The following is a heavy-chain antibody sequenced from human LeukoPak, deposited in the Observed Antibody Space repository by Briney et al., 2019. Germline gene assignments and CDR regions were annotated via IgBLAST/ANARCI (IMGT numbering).Heavy chain of an antibody. CDR1: GGSISSYY. CDR3: ARDLSRCSSTSCYLGYYYMDV. V-gene: IGHV4-4*07. Sequence: SETLSLTCTVSGGSISSYYWSWIRQPAGKGLEWIGRIYTSGSTNYNPSLKSRVTMSVDTSKNQFSLKLSSVTAADTAVYYCARDLSRCSSTSCYLGYYYMDVWGKGTTVTVSS. D-gene: IGHD2-2*01. CDR2: IYTSGST. J-gene: IGHJ6*03.